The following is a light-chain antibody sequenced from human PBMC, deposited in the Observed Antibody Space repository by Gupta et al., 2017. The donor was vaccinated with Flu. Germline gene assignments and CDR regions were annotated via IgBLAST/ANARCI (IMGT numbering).Light chain of an antibody. J-gene: IGKJ2*01. V-gene: IGKV1-5*03. CDR3: QHENNSPNT. Sequence: ITCRASQSISSWLAWYQQKPGKAPKLLIYKASSLESGVPSRFSGSESGTKFTLTISSLQPDDFATYYCQHENNSPNTFGQGTKMDIK. CDR1: QSISSW. CDR2: KAS.